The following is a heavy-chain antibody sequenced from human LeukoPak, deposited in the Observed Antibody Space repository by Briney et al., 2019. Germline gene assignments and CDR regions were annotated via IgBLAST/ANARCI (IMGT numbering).Heavy chain of an antibody. J-gene: IGHJ6*03. CDR2: IFHTGST. CDR3: ARGYSSSSSSLYYYYTDV. CDR1: GYSISSGYC. V-gene: IGHV4-38-2*02. Sequence: KPSETLSLTCTVSGYSISSGYCWAWIRQPPGKGLEWIGSIFHTGSTYHNPSLKSRVTISVDTSKNQFSLKLNSVTAADTAVYYCARGYSSSSSSLYYYYTDVWGRGATVTVSS. D-gene: IGHD6-6*01.